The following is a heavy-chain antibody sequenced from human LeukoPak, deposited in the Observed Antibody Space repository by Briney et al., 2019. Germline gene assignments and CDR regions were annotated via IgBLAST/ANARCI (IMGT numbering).Heavy chain of an antibody. CDR2: IYHSGST. CDR3: ARVKQEYSSSAWFDP. CDR1: GGSISSYY. D-gene: IGHD6-6*01. J-gene: IGHJ5*02. Sequence: SETLSLTCTVSGGSISSYYWSWIRQPPGKGLEWIGSIYHSGSTYYNPSLKSRVTISVDTSKNQFSLKLSSVTAADTAVYYCARVKQEYSSSAWFDPWGQGTLVTVSS. V-gene: IGHV4-38-2*02.